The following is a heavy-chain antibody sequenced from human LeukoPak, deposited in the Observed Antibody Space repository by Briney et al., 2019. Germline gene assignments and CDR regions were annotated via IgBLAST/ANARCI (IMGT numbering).Heavy chain of an antibody. V-gene: IGHV3-23*01. D-gene: IGHD4/OR15-4a*01. CDR3: AKSGLSRFDY. CDR1: GFSFSSYS. J-gene: IGHJ4*02. CDR2: FSGSGGST. Sequence: GGSLRLSCAASGFSFSSYSMNWVRQAPGEGLEWVSAFSGSGGSTYYADSVKGRFTISRDNSKNTLYLQMNSLRAEDTAVYYCAKSGLSRFDYWGQGTVVTVSS.